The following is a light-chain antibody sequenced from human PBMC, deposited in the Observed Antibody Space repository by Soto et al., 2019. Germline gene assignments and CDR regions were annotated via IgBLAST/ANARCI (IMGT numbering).Light chain of an antibody. CDR2: DAS. CDR3: QQRGDWPLYT. J-gene: IGKJ2*01. CDR1: QSISYN. V-gene: IGKV3-11*01. Sequence: EIVLTQSPATLSLSPGERATLSCRASQSISYNLAWYQQKPGQAPRLLIYDASNRATGVPARFSGSGSGTDFTLSISSIEPEDFEVYYCQQRGDWPLYTFGQESRLEIK.